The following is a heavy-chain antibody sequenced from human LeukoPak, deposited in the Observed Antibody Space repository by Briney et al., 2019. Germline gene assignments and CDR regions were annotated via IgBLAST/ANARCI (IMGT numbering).Heavy chain of an antibody. CDR2: INHSGST. Sequence: PSETLSLTCAVYGGSFSGYYWSWIRQPPGKGLEWIGEINHSGSTNYNPSLKSRVTISVDTSKNQFSLKLSSVTAVDTAVYYCARPEAVAGTGAFDIWGQGTMVTVSS. CDR1: GGSFSGYY. D-gene: IGHD6-19*01. V-gene: IGHV4-34*01. CDR3: ARPEAVAGTGAFDI. J-gene: IGHJ3*02.